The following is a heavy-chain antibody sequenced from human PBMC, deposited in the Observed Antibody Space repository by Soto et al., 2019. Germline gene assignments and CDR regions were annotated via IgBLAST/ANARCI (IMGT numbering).Heavy chain of an antibody. Sequence: SETLSLTCTVSGGSISSSSYYWGWIRQPPGKGLEWIGSIYYSGSTYYNPSLKSRVTISVDTSKNQFSLKLSSVTAADTAVYYCARQASDYGDYLDEKVPNLDAFDIWGQGTMVTVSS. D-gene: IGHD4-17*01. CDR1: GGSISSSSYY. J-gene: IGHJ3*02. V-gene: IGHV4-39*01. CDR2: IYYSGST. CDR3: ARQASDYGDYLDEKVPNLDAFDI.